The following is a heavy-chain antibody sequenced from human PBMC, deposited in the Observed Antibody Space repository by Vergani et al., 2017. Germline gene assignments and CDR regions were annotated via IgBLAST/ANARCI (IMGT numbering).Heavy chain of an antibody. Sequence: EVQLVESGGGVVRPGGSLRLSCAASGFSFDDYVMSWVRQAPGKGLEWVSGITWNGGSTGFADSVKGRFTISRDNAKNSLHLQMNSLRAEDTALYYCAREEMGAEAWFDPWGQGTLVTVSS. J-gene: IGHJ5*02. CDR3: AREEMGAEAWFDP. CDR2: ITWNGGST. CDR1: GFSFDDYV. D-gene: IGHD1-26*01. V-gene: IGHV3-20*04.